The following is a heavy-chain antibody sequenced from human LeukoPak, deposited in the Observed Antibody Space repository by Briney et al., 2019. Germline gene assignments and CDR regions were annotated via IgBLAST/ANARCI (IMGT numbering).Heavy chain of an antibody. J-gene: IGHJ4*02. D-gene: IGHD3-22*01. CDR3: ARVYDSSGYYPLRSDY. Sequence: RSLRLSCAASGFTFSSYAMHWVRQAPGKGLGWVAVISYDGSNKYYADSVKGRSTISRDNSKNTLYLQMNSLRAEDTAVYYCARVYDSSGYYPLRSDYWGQGTLVTVPS. CDR2: ISYDGSNK. CDR1: GFTFSSYA. V-gene: IGHV3-30-3*01.